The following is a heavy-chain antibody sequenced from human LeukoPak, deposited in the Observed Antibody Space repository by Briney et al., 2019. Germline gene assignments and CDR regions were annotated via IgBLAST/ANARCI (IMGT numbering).Heavy chain of an antibody. CDR2: INSDGSST. Sequence: GGSLRLSCAASGFTFSSYWMHWVRQAPGKGLVWVSRINSDGSSTSYADSVKGRLTISRDNAKNTLYLQMNSLRAEDTAVYYCARDRCSSTSCNNRGWFDPWGQGTLVTVSS. V-gene: IGHV3-74*01. CDR3: ARDRCSSTSCNNRGWFDP. D-gene: IGHD2-2*01. CDR1: GFTFSSYW. J-gene: IGHJ5*02.